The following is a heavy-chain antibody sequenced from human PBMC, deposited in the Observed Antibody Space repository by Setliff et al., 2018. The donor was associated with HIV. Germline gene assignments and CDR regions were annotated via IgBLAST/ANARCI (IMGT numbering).Heavy chain of an antibody. CDR2: IKSKTDGGTT. V-gene: IGHV3-15*01. Sequence: PGGSLRLSCAASGFTVSRKYMSWVRQAPGKGLEWVGRIKSKTDGGTTDYAAPVKGRFTISRDDSKSIAYLQMNSLKTEDTAVYYCTRDRQPGYDFWSGYSYYYYYYMDVWGKGTTVTVSS. CDR1: GFTVSRKY. CDR3: TRDRQPGYDFWSGYSYYYYYYMDV. D-gene: IGHD3-3*01. J-gene: IGHJ6*03.